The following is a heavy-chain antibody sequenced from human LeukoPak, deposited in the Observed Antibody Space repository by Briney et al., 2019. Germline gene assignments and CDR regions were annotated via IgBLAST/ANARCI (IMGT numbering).Heavy chain of an antibody. D-gene: IGHD5-18*01. CDR2: IYSGGST. CDR1: GFTFSSSY. V-gene: IGHV3-53*01. J-gene: IGHJ4*02. CDR3: AKGYNYAYEY. Sequence: GGSLRLSCAASGFTFSSSYMSWVRQAPGKGLEWVSLIYSGGSTYYAASVKGRFTISRDNSKNTLYLQMNSLRPEDTAVYYCAKGYNYAYEYWGQGTLVTVSS.